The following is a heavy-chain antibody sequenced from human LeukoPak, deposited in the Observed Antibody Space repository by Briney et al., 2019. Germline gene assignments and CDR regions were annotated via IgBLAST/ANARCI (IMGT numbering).Heavy chain of an antibody. Sequence: GGSLRLSCAASGFTFDDYGMSWVRQAPGKGLEWVSGINWNGGSTGYADSVKGRFTISRDNAKNSLYLQMNSLRAEDTAVYYCAREPKYCSGGSCQDYWGQGTLVTVSS. CDR3: AREPKYCSGGSCQDY. CDR2: INWNGGST. D-gene: IGHD2-15*01. V-gene: IGHV3-20*04. J-gene: IGHJ4*02. CDR1: GFTFDDYG.